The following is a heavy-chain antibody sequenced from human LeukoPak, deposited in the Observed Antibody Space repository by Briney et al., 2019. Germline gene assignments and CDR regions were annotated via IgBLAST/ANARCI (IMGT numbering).Heavy chain of an antibody. J-gene: IGHJ4*02. D-gene: IGHD6-6*01. CDR2: IYYSGST. CDR3: AAPYSSFPYFDY. V-gene: IGHV4-59*11. CDR1: GGSISSHY. Sequence: SETLSLTCTVSGGSISSHYWSWIRQPPGKGLEWIGYIYYSGSTNYNPSLKSRVTISVDTSKNQFSLKLSSVTAADTAVYYCAAPYSSFPYFDYWGQGTLVTVSS.